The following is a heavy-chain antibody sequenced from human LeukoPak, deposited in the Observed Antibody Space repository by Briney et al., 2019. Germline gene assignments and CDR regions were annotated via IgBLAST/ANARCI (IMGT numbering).Heavy chain of an antibody. J-gene: IGHJ6*04. CDR1: GFTFSTYW. CDR2: IKQDGSEK. CDR3: AELGITMIGGV. V-gene: IGHV3-7*01. Sequence: GGSLRLSCAASGFTFSTYWMSWVRQAPGKGLEWVANIKQDGSEKDYVDSVKGRFTISRDNAKNSLYLQMNSLRAEDTAVYYCAELGITMIGGVWGKGTTVTISS. D-gene: IGHD3-10*02.